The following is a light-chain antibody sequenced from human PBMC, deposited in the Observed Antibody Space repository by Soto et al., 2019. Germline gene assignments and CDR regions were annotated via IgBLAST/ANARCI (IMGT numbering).Light chain of an antibody. V-gene: IGKV1-6*01. CDR2: AAS. J-gene: IGKJ3*01. Sequence: AIQMTQSPSSLSASVGDRVTITCRASQGIRNDLDWFQQKPGKAPKLLIYAASNLQSGVPARFSGSGSGTDFTLTISSLQPEDCATYYCLQKYFYPFTFGPGTKVDIK. CDR1: QGIRND. CDR3: LQKYFYPFT.